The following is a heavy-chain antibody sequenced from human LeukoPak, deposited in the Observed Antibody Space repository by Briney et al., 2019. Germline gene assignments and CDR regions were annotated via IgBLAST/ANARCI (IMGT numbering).Heavy chain of an antibody. CDR3: ARDPRYYDFWSGYLT. CDR1: GGSISSTSYY. V-gene: IGHV4-39*07. J-gene: IGHJ5*02. CDR2: IYYSWDT. D-gene: IGHD3-3*01. Sequence: PSETLSLTCTVSGGSISSTSYYWGWIRQPPEKGLEWIGSIYYSWDTYYNPSLKSRVTISVDTSKNQFSLKLSSVTAADTAVYYCARDPRYYDFWSGYLTWGQGTLVIVSS.